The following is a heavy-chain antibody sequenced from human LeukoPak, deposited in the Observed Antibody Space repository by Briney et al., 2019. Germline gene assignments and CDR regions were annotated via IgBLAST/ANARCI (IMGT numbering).Heavy chain of an antibody. CDR2: ISNNGGYT. D-gene: IGHD2-15*01. J-gene: IGHJ4*02. V-gene: IGHV3-23*01. CDR3: AKQLGYCSDGSCYFPY. Sequence: GGSLRLSCAASGFTFSSSAMSWVRQAPGKGLEWVSAISNNGGYTYYADSVQGRSTISRDNSKSTLCLQMNSLRAEDTAVYYCAKQLGYCSDGSCYFPYWGQGTLVTVSS. CDR1: GFTFSSSA.